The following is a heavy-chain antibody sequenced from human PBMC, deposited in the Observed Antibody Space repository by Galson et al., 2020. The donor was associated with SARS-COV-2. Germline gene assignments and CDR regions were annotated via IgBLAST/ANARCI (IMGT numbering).Heavy chain of an antibody. CDR3: ARGEGQWELLGHYMDV. CDR1: GFTFSSYA. CDR2: ISYDGSNK. V-gene: IGHV3-30*04. J-gene: IGHJ6*03. D-gene: IGHD1-26*01. Sequence: GGSLRLSCAASGFTFSSYAMHWVRQAPGKGLEWVAVISYDGSNKYYADSVKGRFTISRDNSKNTLYLQMNSLRAEDTAVYYCARGEGQWELLGHYMDVWGKGTTVTVSS.